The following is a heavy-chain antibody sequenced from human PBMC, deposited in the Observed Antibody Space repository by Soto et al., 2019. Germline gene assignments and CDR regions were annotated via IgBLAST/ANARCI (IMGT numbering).Heavy chain of an antibody. CDR1: GGSISRGGYY. J-gene: IGHJ6*02. V-gene: IGHV4-30-4*01. CDR3: AREPTYYYGSGAGYGMDV. CDR2: IYYSGST. D-gene: IGHD3-10*01. Sequence: SETLSLTCTVSGGSISRGGYYWSWIRKPPGNGLEWIGYIYYSGSTYYNPSLKSRVTISVDTSKNQFSLKLSSVTAAVTAVYYCAREPTYYYGSGAGYGMDVWGQGTTVTVSS.